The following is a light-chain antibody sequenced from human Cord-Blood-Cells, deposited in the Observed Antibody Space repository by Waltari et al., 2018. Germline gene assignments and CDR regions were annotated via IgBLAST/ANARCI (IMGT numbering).Light chain of an antibody. CDR2: DVS. J-gene: IGLJ3*02. V-gene: IGLV2-14*01. CDR1: SSDVGGFNY. CDR3: SSYTSSSTLV. Sequence: QSALTQPASVSGSPGQSITIPCTGTSSDVGGFNYVSLYQQHPGKAPKLMIYDVSNRPSGVSNRFSGSKSGNTASLTISGLQAEDEADYYCSSYTSSSTLVFGGGTKLTVL.